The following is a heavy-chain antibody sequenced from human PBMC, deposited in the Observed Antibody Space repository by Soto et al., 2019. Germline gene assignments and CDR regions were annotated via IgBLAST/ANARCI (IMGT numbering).Heavy chain of an antibody. D-gene: IGHD1-20*01. Sequence: ASVKVSCKASGYTFTSYAMHWVRQAPGQRLEWMGWINAGNGNTKYSQKFQGRVTITRDTSASTAYMELSSLRSEDTAVYYCARITGTFSYYYYMDVWGEGTTVTISS. CDR2: INAGNGNT. V-gene: IGHV1-3*01. CDR1: GYTFTSYA. CDR3: ARITGTFSYYYYMDV. J-gene: IGHJ6*03.